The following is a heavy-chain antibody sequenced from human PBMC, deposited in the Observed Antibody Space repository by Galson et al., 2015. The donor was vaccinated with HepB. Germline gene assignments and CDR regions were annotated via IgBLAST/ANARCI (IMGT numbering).Heavy chain of an antibody. CDR2: ITYDGGNE. D-gene: IGHD3-16*01. CDR3: GRDSIMAPAVTLDS. J-gene: IGHJ4*02. V-gene: IGHV3-30*04. CDR1: GFTFASYA. Sequence: SLRLSCAASGFTFASYAMQWVRQAPGQGLEWVAGITYDGGNEYYGDTVKGRLTISRDNSKYTLFLQMNSLRPDDTDVYYCGRDSIMAPAVTLDSWGRGTLVSVSS.